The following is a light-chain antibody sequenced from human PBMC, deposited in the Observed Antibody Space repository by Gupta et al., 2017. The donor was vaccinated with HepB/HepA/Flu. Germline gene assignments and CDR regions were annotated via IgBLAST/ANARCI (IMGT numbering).Light chain of an antibody. CDR3: QLYNNWPPLT. V-gene: IGKV3-15*01. Sequence: EIVMTQSPATLSVSPGERATLSCRASQSVSSNLAWYQQKPGQAPRLLIYGASTRDTGIPARFSGSGYGTEFTLTISSRQSEDFAVYYCQLYNNWPPLTFGGGTKVEIK. CDR2: GAS. CDR1: QSVSSN. J-gene: IGKJ4*01.